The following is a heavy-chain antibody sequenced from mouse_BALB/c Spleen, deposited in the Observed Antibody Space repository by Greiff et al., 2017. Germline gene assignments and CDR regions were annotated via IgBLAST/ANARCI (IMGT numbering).Heavy chain of an antibody. CDR1: GYTFTSYT. CDR3: ARGGNWFAY. J-gene: IGHJ3*01. Sequence: VKLQESGAELARPGASVKMSCKASGYTFTSYTMHWVKQRPGQGLEWIGYINPSSGYTNYNQKFKDKATLTADKSSSTAYMQLSSLTSEDSAVYYCARGGNWFAYWGQGTLVTVSA. CDR2: INPSSGYT. V-gene: IGHV1-4*01. D-gene: IGHD2-1*01.